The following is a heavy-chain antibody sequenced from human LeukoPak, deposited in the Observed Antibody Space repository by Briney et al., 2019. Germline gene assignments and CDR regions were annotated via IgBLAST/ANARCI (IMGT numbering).Heavy chain of an antibody. CDR1: GFTFSNHA. D-gene: IGHD6-19*01. Sequence: GRSLRLSCAASGFTFSNHAMSWARQAPGKGLEWVSTIGGSGSNTFYADSVKGRFTISRDNSKNTLYLQMNSLRAEDSAVYYCAKGGRFSSGWAYDYWGQGMLVTVSS. J-gene: IGHJ4*02. V-gene: IGHV3-23*01. CDR2: IGGSGSNT. CDR3: AKGGRFSSGWAYDY.